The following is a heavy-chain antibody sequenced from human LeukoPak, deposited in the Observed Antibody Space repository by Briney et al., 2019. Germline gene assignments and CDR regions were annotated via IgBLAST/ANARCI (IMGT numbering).Heavy chain of an antibody. D-gene: IGHD6-19*01. V-gene: IGHV3-53*01. CDR1: GFTVSSNY. CDR3: VREGGSDWYSGWFDP. J-gene: IGHJ5*02. Sequence: GGSLRLSCAASGFTVSSNYMSWVRQAPGQGLEWVSVIYSGGSTYYADSVKGRFTISRDNAKNSLYLQMNSLRAEDTAVYYCVREGGSDWYSGWFDPWGQGTLVTVSS. CDR2: IYSGGST.